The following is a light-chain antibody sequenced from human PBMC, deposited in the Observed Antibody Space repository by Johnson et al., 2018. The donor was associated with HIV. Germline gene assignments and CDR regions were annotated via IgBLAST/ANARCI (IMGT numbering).Light chain of an antibody. CDR1: SSNIGNNY. CDR2: DNN. CDR3: GTWDSSLTTSYV. J-gene: IGLJ1*01. Sequence: QSVLTQPPSVSAAPGQKVTISCSGSSSNIGNNYVSWYQQLPGTAPTLLIYDNNKRPSGIPDRFSGSKSGTSATLGITGLQTGDEADYYCGTWDSSLTTSYVFGTGTKVSVV. V-gene: IGLV1-51*01.